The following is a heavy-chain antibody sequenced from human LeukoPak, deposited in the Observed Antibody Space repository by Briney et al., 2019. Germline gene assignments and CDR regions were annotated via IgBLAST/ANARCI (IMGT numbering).Heavy chain of an antibody. Sequence: PGGSLRLSCAASGFTFSSYSMNWVRQAPGKGLEWVANIKQDGSEKYYVDSVRGRFTVSRDNAKNSLYLQMNSLRAEDTAVYYCARVGANSGSYYLWWRQTPDAFDIWGQGTMVTVSS. CDR1: GFTFSSYS. J-gene: IGHJ3*02. V-gene: IGHV3-7*01. CDR2: IKQDGSEK. D-gene: IGHD3-10*01. CDR3: ARVGANSGSYYLWWRQTPDAFDI.